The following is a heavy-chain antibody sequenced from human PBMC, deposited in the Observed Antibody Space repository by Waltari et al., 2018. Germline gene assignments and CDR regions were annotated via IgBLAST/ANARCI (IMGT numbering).Heavy chain of an antibody. CDR2: VDPEDGET. CDR1: GYTFTDYY. CDR3: ARARKYSSGCYGSPVDY. Sequence: VQLVQSGAEVKKPGANVQFPCKASGYTFTDYYMHWVQRDAGKGLEWMGRVDPEDGETKYAEKFQRVVTITADTSTDTAYMELRSLRSDDTAGYYCARARKYSSGCYGSPVDYWGQGTLVTVSS. J-gene: IGHJ4*02. V-gene: IGHV1-69-2*01. D-gene: IGHD6-25*01.